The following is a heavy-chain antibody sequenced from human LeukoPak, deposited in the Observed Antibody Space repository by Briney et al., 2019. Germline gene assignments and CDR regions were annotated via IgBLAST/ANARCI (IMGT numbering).Heavy chain of an antibody. CDR1: GGSISSYY. Sequence: SETLSLTCTVSGGSISSYYWSWIRQPPGKGLEWIGYIYYSGSTNYNPSLKSRVTISVDTSKNQFSLKLSSVTAADTAVYYCARARGSGSLLFDPWGQGTLVTVSS. V-gene: IGHV4-59*01. CDR2: IYYSGST. D-gene: IGHD3-10*01. J-gene: IGHJ5*02. CDR3: ARARGSGSLLFDP.